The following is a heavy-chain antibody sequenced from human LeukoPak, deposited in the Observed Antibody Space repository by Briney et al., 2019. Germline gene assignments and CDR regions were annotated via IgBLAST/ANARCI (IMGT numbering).Heavy chain of an antibody. V-gene: IGHV4-59*01. Sequence: PSETLSLTCTVSGGSISSYYWTWIRQPPGKGLEWIGYIYYSGSTNYNPSLKSRVTILVDTSKNQFSLKLSSVTAADTAVYYCARVLDGGDAFDIWGQGTMVTVSS. J-gene: IGHJ3*02. CDR2: IYYSGST. D-gene: IGHD2-15*01. CDR1: GGSISSYY. CDR3: ARVLDGGDAFDI.